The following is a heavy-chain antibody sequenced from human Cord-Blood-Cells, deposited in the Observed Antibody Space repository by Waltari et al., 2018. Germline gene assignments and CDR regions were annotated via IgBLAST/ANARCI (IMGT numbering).Heavy chain of an antibody. V-gene: IGHV1-69*01. CDR3: ARVRMESNWGYYFDY. Sequence: QVQLVQSGAEVKKPGSPVNVSCKASGGTFSSYAISWVRQAPGQGLEWMGGIIPIFGTANYAQKFQGRVTITADESTSTAYMELSSLRSEDTAVYYCARVRMESNWGYYFDYWGQGTLVTVSS. D-gene: IGHD7-27*01. CDR2: IIPIFGTA. J-gene: IGHJ4*02. CDR1: GGTFSSYA.